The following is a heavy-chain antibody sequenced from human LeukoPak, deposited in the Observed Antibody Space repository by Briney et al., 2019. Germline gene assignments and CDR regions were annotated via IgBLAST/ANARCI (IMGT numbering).Heavy chain of an antibody. CDR1: GGTFSSYA. CDR3: ARDDGSGSYNVVYYGMDV. D-gene: IGHD3-10*01. CDR2: IIPIFGTA. J-gene: IGHJ6*04. Sequence: SVKVSCKASGGTFSSYAISWVRQAPGQGLEWMGGIIPIFGTANYARKFQGRVTITADKSTSTAYMELSSLRSEDTAVYYCARDDGSGSYNVVYYGMDVWGKGTTVTVSS. V-gene: IGHV1-69*06.